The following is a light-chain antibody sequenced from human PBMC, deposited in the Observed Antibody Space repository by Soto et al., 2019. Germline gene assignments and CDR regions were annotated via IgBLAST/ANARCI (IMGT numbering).Light chain of an antibody. CDR3: QQYDDLPLT. V-gene: IGKV1-27*01. J-gene: IGKJ4*01. Sequence: DIQMTQSPSSLSASVGNRVSITCRASQGIGTFLAWYQQKPGKPPKVLIYAASTLQPGVPSRFSGSGSGTDFTLTISSLQPDDIATYYCQQYDDLPLTFGGGTKVE. CDR1: QGIGTF. CDR2: AAS.